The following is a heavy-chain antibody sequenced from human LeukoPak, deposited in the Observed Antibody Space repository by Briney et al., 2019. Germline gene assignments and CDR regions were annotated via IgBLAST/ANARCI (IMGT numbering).Heavy chain of an antibody. V-gene: IGHV1-69*05. D-gene: IGHD2-21*02. CDR3: ATPAYCGGDCYLDSDAFDI. Sequence: SVKVSCKASRRTFSSYAISWVRQAPGQGLEWMGGIIPIFGTANYAQKFQGRVTITTDESTSTAYMELSSLRSEDTAVYYCATPAYCGGDCYLDSDAFDIWGQGTMVTVFS. CDR2: IIPIFGTA. CDR1: RRTFSSYA. J-gene: IGHJ3*02.